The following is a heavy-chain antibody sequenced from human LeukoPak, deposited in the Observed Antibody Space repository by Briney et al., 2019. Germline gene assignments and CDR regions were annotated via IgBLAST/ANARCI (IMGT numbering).Heavy chain of an antibody. CDR1: GFTVSSNY. Sequence: TGGSLRLSCAASGFTVSSNYMSWVRQAPGKGLEWVSVIYSGGSTYYADSVKGRFTISRDNSKNTLYLRMNSLRAEDTAVYYCARHVYGSGSYYTPGLTTYYYYYMDVWGKGTTVTISS. CDR3: ARHVYGSGSYYTPGLTTYYYYYMDV. CDR2: IYSGGST. D-gene: IGHD3-10*01. J-gene: IGHJ6*03. V-gene: IGHV3-66*04.